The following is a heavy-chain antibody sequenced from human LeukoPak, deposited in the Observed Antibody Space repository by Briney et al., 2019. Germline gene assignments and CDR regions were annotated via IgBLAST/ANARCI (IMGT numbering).Heavy chain of an antibody. Sequence: SQTLSLTCAVSGGSISSGGNSWSWIRQPPGKGLEWIGYIYYSGSTNYNPSLKSRVTISVDTSKNQFSLKLSSVTAADTAVYYCARTYYDFWSGYYVRNYGMDVWGQGTTVTVSS. CDR2: IYYSGST. V-gene: IGHV4-61*08. D-gene: IGHD3-3*01. J-gene: IGHJ6*02. CDR3: ARTYYDFWSGYYVRNYGMDV. CDR1: GGSISSGGNS.